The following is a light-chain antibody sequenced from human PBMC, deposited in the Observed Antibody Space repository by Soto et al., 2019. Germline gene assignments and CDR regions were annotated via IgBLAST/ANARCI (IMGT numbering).Light chain of an antibody. CDR1: SGDVGGYDY. CDR3: SSYSGSSSLV. CDR2: DVT. V-gene: IGLV2-14*01. J-gene: IGLJ7*01. Sequence: QSALTQPASVSGSPGQSITISCTGTSGDVGGYDYVSWYQQHPGKAPKLMIYDVTNRPSGVSDRFSASKSGNTASLTISGLQAEDEADYYCSSYSGSSSLVFGGGTQLTVL.